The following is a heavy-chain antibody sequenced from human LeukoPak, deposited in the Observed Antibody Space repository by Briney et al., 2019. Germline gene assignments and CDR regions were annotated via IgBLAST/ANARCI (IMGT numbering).Heavy chain of an antibody. D-gene: IGHD6-13*01. J-gene: IGHJ5*02. CDR2: IYYSGST. CDR1: GGSISSYY. CDR3: ARGDAAGTIRFDP. Sequence: SETLSLTCTVSGGSISSYYWSWIRQPPGKGLEWVGYIYYSGSTNYNPSLKSRVTISVDTSKNQFSLKLSSVTAADTAVYYCARGDAAGTIRFDPWGQGTLVTVSS. V-gene: IGHV4-59*01.